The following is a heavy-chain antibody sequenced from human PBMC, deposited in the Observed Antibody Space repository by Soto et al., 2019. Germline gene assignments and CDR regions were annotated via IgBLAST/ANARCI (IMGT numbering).Heavy chain of an antibody. J-gene: IGHJ4*02. CDR2: ISYDGSNK. V-gene: IGHV3-30*18. CDR1: GFTFSSYG. CDR3: AKVGGAYYFDY. D-gene: IGHD1-26*01. Sequence: QVQLVESGGGVVQPGRSLRLSCAASGFTFSSYGMHWVRQAPGKGLEWVAVISYDGSNKYYADSVKGRFTISRDNSKNTLYLQMSSLRAEDTAVYYCAKVGGAYYFDYWGQGTLVTVSS.